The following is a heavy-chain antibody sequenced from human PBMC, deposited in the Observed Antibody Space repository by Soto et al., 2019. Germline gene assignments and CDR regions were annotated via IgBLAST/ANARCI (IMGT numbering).Heavy chain of an antibody. V-gene: IGHV3-53*01. J-gene: IGHJ6*02. CDR1: GFTVSSNY. CDR2: VYSGGTT. CDR3: TRDRPHDEEDYYFYYGMDV. Sequence: PGGSLRLSCAASGFTVSSNYMSWVRQAPGKGLEWVSLVYSGGTTYYASSVKGRFSISRDNAKKTLYLQMHSLRDEDTAVYYCTRDRPHDEEDYYFYYGMDVWGQGTSVTVSS.